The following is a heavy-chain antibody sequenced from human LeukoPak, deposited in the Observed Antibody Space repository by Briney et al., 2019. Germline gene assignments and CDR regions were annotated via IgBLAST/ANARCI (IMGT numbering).Heavy chain of an antibody. Sequence: GGSLRLSCAGSGFTFSYYAMAWVRQTPGKGLEWLAAITGSGDRAKYADSVRGRLTISRDNSKNTVFLQLSGLSVEDTAKYYCARVTPYPDYWGQGTLVTVSS. CDR1: GFTFSYYA. CDR3: ARVTPYPDY. V-gene: IGHV3-23*01. J-gene: IGHJ4*02. CDR2: ITGSGDRA.